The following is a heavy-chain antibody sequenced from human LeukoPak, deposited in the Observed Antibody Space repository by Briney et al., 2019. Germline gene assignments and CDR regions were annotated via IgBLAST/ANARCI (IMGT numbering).Heavy chain of an antibody. CDR2: ISGSGGST. CDR1: GFTFSSYA. V-gene: IGHV3-23*01. J-gene: IGHJ4*02. D-gene: IGHD3-22*01. CDR3: AKDAERVEYHYDSSGSARGFDY. Sequence: GGSLRLSCAASGFTFSSYAMSWVRQAPGRGLEWVSAISGSGGSTYYADSVKGRFTISRDNSKNTLYLQMNSLRAEDTAVYYCAKDAERVEYHYDSSGSARGFDYWGRGTLVTVSS.